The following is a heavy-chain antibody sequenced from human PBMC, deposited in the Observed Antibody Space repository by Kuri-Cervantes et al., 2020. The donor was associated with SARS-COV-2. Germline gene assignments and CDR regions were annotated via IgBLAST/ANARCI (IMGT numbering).Heavy chain of an antibody. CDR1: GFRFDDYA. Sequence: SLKISCAAAGFRFDDYASHWVRQAPGKGLDWVSCINWNSATIGYADSVTGQFTISRDNAKNSLYLQMSSPRAEDTAVYYCARDLRLGKSLDYWGQGTLVTVSS. D-gene: IGHD7-27*01. CDR2: INWNSATI. J-gene: IGHJ4*02. CDR3: ARDLRLGKSLDY. V-gene: IGHV3-9*01.